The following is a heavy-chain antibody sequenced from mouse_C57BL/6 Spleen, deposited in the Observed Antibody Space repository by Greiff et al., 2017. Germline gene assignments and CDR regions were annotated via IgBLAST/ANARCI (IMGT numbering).Heavy chain of an antibody. D-gene: IGHD1-1*01. CDR3: ARDHYGSSSGAMDY. V-gene: IGHV1-64*01. Sequence: QVQLKQPGAELVKPGASVKLSCKASGYTFTSYWMHWVKQRPGQGLEWIGMIHPNSGSTNYNEKFKSKATLTVDKSSSTAYMQLSSLTSEDSAVYYCARDHYGSSSGAMDYWGQGTSVTVSS. J-gene: IGHJ4*01. CDR1: GYTFTSYW. CDR2: IHPNSGST.